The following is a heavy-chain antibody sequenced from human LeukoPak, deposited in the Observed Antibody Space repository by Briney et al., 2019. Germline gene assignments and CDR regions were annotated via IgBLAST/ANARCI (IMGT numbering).Heavy chain of an antibody. CDR3: ATNGYYCMDV. CDR1: GGSFSGYY. J-gene: IGHJ6*03. V-gene: IGHV4-34*01. D-gene: IGHD2-8*01. Sequence: SETLSLTCAVYGGSFSGYYWSWIRQPPGKGLEWIGEINHSGYTNYNPSLKSRITISVDKSQNQFSLKVNSLTAADTAVYYCATNGYYCMDVWGKGTTVTVSS. CDR2: INHSGYT.